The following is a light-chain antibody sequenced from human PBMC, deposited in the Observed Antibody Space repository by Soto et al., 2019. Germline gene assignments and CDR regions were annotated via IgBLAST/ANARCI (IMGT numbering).Light chain of an antibody. CDR3: QQYNDWPLT. V-gene: IGKV3-15*01. Sequence: EIVMTQSPATLSVSPGERATLSCRASQSVSSNFAWYQKKPGQPPRLLIYGASTRATGIPARFSGSGSGTEFTLPLSSLQSADFAVYYCQQYNDWPLTFGGGTKVEIK. CDR2: GAS. CDR1: QSVSSN. J-gene: IGKJ4*01.